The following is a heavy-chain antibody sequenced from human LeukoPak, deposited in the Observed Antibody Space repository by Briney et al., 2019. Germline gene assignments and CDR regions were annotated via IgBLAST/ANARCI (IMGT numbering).Heavy chain of an antibody. V-gene: IGHV4-59*11. CDR2: IYYSGST. J-gene: IGHJ6*03. CDR3: AREDIVVVPAAGQSASYYYYYYMDV. D-gene: IGHD2-2*01. CDR1: GGSFSSHY. Sequence: SETLSLTCTVSGGSFSSHYWSWMRQPPGKGLEWIGYIYYSGSTNYNPSLKSRVTISVDTSKNQFSLKLSSVTAADTAVYYCAREDIVVVPAAGQSASYYYYYYMDVWGKGTTVTVSS.